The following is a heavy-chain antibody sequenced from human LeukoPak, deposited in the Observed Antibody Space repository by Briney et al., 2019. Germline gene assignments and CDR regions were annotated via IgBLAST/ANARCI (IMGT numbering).Heavy chain of an antibody. CDR1: GGTFSSYA. Sequence: ASVKVSCKASGGTFSSYAISWVRQAPGKGLEWMGGFDPEDGETIYAQKFQGRVTMTEDTSTDTAYMELSSLRSEDTAVYYCATGDFWSGYAFNYWGQGTLVTVSS. D-gene: IGHD3-3*01. J-gene: IGHJ4*02. CDR3: ATGDFWSGYAFNY. V-gene: IGHV1-24*01. CDR2: FDPEDGET.